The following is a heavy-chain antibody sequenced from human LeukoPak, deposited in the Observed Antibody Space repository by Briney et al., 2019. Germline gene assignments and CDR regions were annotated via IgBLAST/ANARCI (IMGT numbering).Heavy chain of an antibody. V-gene: IGHV4-61*01. CDR1: GGSFSSGSYY. CDR2: IYYSGST. CDR3: ARGRGNYVRWWFDP. D-gene: IGHD1-26*01. J-gene: IGHJ5*02. Sequence: PSETLSLTCTVSGGSFSSGSYYWSWIRQPPGKGLEWLGYIYYSGSTNYNPSLKSRVTISVDTSKNQFSLKLSSVTAADTAVYYCARGRGNYVRWWFDPWGQGTLVTVSS.